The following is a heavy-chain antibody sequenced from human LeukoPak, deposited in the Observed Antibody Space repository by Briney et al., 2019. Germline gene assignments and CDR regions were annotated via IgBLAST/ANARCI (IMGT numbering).Heavy chain of an antibody. CDR3: AKGQYDFLSGYYSRNYNYYMDV. D-gene: IGHD3-3*01. CDR1: GFTFSSYG. J-gene: IGHJ6*03. CDR2: IWYDGSNK. Sequence: PGRSLRLSCASSGFTFSSYGMHWVRQAPGKGLEWVAVIWYDGSNKYYADSVKGRFTISRDNSKNTLYLQMNSLRAEDTAVYYCAKGQYDFLSGYYSRNYNYYMDVWGKGTTVTVSS. V-gene: IGHV3-33*06.